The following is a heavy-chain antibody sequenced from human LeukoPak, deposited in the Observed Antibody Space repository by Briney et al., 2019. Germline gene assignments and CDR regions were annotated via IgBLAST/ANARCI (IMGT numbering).Heavy chain of an antibody. Sequence: GGSLRLSCAASGFTFSTYSMNWVRQAPGKGLEWVSYISRSSTTIYYADSVKGRFTISRDNSKNTLFLQMNSLRPEDTAAYYCAIGGGSRTWYEGYLQHWGQGTLITVSS. CDR2: ISRSSTTI. CDR3: AIGGGSRTWYEGYLQH. V-gene: IGHV3-48*01. J-gene: IGHJ1*01. CDR1: GFTFSTYS. D-gene: IGHD6-13*01.